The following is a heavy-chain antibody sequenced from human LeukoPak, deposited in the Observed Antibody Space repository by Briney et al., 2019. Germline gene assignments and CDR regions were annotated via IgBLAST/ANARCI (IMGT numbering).Heavy chain of an antibody. Sequence: KPSETPSLTCTVSGDSISSGNYYWSWIRQPAGKGLEWIGRIWADGAPTYRPSLKSRVTMSVDTSKNQFSLRLSSVTAADTAVYYCARGRDSRGYQFMGFDSWGQGTLVTVSS. D-gene: IGHD3-22*01. CDR1: GDSISSGNYY. CDR3: ARGRDSRGYQFMGFDS. V-gene: IGHV4-61*02. CDR2: IWADGAP. J-gene: IGHJ4*02.